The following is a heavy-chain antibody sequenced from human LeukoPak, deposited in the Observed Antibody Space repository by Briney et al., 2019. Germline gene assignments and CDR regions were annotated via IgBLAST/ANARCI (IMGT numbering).Heavy chain of an antibody. Sequence: GGSLRLSCAASGFTFSSYWMHWVRQDPEKGLVWVSRITSDGSSTSHADSVKGRFTTSRDNARNTLYLQMNSLRAEDTAVYYCAGGGSTWLDFWGQGTLVTVSS. CDR3: AGGGSTWLDF. CDR1: GFTFSSYW. CDR2: ITSDGSST. J-gene: IGHJ4*02. V-gene: IGHV3-74*01. D-gene: IGHD6-13*01.